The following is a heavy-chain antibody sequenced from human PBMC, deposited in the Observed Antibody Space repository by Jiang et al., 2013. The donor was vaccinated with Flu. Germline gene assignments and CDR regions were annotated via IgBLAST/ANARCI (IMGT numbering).Heavy chain of an antibody. J-gene: IGHJ6*03. CDR3: ARPQGAGYYYMDV. CDR1: GLTLSSYE. CDR2: ISMSGSPK. Sequence: ALVHPGGSLRLSCAASGLTLSSYEMNWVRQAPGKGLEWVSYISMSGSPKYYADSVKGRFTISRDNAKNSLYLQMNSLRAEDTAVYYCARPQGAGYYYMDVWGKGTTVTVSS. V-gene: IGHV3-48*03.